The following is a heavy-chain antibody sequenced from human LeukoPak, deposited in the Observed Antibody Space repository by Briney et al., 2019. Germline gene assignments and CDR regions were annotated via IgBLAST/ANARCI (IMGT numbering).Heavy chain of an antibody. CDR2: ISYDGSNK. CDR1: GFTFSSYG. D-gene: IGHD6-13*01. V-gene: IGHV3-30*18. J-gene: IGHJ4*02. Sequence: GGSLRLSCAASGFTFSSYGMHWVRQAPGKGLGWVAVISYDGSNKYYADSVKGRFTISRDNSKNTLYLQMNSLRAEDTAVYYCAKDSGSSSSWSLDYWGQGTLVTVSS. CDR3: AKDSGSSSSWSLDY.